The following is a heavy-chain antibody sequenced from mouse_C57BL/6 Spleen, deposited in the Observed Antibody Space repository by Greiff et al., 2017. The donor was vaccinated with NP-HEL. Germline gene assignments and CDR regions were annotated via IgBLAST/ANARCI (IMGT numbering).Heavy chain of an antibody. CDR2: IDPSDSYT. CDR1: GYTFTSYW. D-gene: IGHD3-1*01. CDR3: ARTGDYWDVDV. V-gene: IGHV1-59*01. J-gene: IGHJ1*03. Sequence: QVQLQQPGAELVRPGTSVKLSCKASGYTFTSYWMHWVKQRPGQGLEWIGVIDPSDSYTNYTQKFKGKATLTVDTSSSTAYMQLSRLTSGDAAVYYCARTGDYWDVDVRGTGTTVTVAS.